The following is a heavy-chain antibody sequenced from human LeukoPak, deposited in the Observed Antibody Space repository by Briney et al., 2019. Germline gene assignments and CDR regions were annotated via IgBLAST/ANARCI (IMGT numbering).Heavy chain of an antibody. Sequence: GGSLRLSCAASGFTFSSYWMSWVRQAPGEGLEWVAVISNDGTKTYYSDSVKGRFTSSRDSSKNTLYLQMNNLRPEDAAMYYCARVRRWELRDAFDIWGQGTLVSVSS. CDR1: GFTFSSYW. D-gene: IGHD4-23*01. CDR3: ARVRRWELRDAFDI. J-gene: IGHJ3*02. V-gene: IGHV3-30*03. CDR2: ISNDGTKT.